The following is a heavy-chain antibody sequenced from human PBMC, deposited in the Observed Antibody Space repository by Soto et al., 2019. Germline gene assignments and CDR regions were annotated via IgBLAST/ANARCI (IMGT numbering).Heavy chain of an antibody. D-gene: IGHD3-16*01. CDR1: GFTFTGYY. CDR3: ARDQRSYGEVPFDF. Sequence: ASVKVSCKASGFTFTGYYIHWERQVPGQGLEWMGWIKSNGDDTKYAQKFQERVTMTRDTSMNTVYMEVRGLQPDDTAVYYCARDQRSYGEVPFDFWGQGTLVTVSS. V-gene: IGHV1-2*02. CDR2: IKSNGDDT. J-gene: IGHJ4*02.